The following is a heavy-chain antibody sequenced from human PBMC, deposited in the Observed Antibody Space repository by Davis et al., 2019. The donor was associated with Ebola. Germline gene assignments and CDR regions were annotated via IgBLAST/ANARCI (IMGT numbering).Heavy chain of an antibody. D-gene: IGHD3-10*01. J-gene: IGHJ6*03. Sequence: AASVKVSCKASGYTFTRYCITWVRQAPGQGLEWMGWISAYNGNIKYAQKFQGRVTMTTDTSTSTAYMELRNLRSEDTAVYYCARDTGMVTGYYEDVWGQGTTVTVS. CDR2: ISAYNGNI. V-gene: IGHV1-18*01. CDR3: ARDTGMVTGYYEDV. CDR1: GYTFTRYC.